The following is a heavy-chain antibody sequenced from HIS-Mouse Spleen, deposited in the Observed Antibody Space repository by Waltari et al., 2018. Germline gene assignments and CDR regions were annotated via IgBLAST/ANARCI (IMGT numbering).Heavy chain of an antibody. CDR1: GFTFSSYG. V-gene: IGHV3-30*18. Sequence: QVQLVESGGGVVQPGRSVRLSCAASGFTFSSYGSLGVRQAPGKGLEWVAFISYDGSKKYYADSVKGRFTISRDNSKNTLYLQMNSLRAEDTAVYYCAKASSGWLDYWGQGTLVTVSS. D-gene: IGHD6-19*01. CDR3: AKASSGWLDY. CDR2: ISYDGSKK. J-gene: IGHJ4*02.